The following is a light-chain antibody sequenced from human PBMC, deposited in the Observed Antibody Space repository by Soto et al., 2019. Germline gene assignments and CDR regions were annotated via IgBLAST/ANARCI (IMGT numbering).Light chain of an antibody. V-gene: IGKV1-17*01. CDR3: QQLESYPST. CDR1: QDIGND. Sequence: IQMTQSPSSLSASVRDRVTITCRASQDIGNDLGWYQQKPGKAPNLLIYAASRLQSGVPSRFSGSGSGTEFTLTISSLQPEDFATYYCQQLESYPSTFGGGTKVDIK. J-gene: IGKJ4*01. CDR2: AAS.